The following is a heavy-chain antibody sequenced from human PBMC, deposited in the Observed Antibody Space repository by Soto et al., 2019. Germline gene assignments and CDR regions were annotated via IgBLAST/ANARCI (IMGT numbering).Heavy chain of an antibody. CDR3: ARESRIAAAGPFDY. V-gene: IGHV1-69*13. J-gene: IGHJ4*02. D-gene: IGHD6-13*01. CDR2: IIPIFGTA. CDR1: GGTFSSYA. Sequence: GASVKVSCKASGGTFSSYAISWVRQAPGQGLEWMGGIIPIFGTANYAQKLQGRVTITADESTSTAYIELSSLRSEDTAVYYCARESRIAAAGPFDYWGQGTLVTVSS.